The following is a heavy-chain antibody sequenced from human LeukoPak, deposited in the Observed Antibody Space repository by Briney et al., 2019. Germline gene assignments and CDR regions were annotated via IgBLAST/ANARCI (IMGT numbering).Heavy chain of an antibody. CDR1: GGSLSSYY. Sequence: SETLSLTCTVSGGSLSSYYWNWIRQPAGKGPEWIGRIYTSGSTNYNPSLKSRVTMSVDTSKNQFSLKLSSVTAADTAVYYCARDQKWLLLLDAFDIWGQGTMVTVSS. CDR2: IYTSGST. J-gene: IGHJ3*02. CDR3: ARDQKWLLLLDAFDI. D-gene: IGHD3-22*01. V-gene: IGHV4-4*07.